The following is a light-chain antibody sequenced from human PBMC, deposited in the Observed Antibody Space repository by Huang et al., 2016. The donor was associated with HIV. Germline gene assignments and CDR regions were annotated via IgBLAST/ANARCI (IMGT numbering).Light chain of an antibody. CDR1: QSVTTNY. CDR2: GAS. J-gene: IGKJ5*01. CDR3: QQYGTSPIT. V-gene: IGKV3-20*01. Sequence: EIVLTQSPGTLSLSPGERATLSCRASQSVTTNYLDWYQVKPGQAPRLLIYGASNSATGIPDRFSGSGSGTDFTLTISRLEPEDFAVFYCQQYGTSPITFGQGTRLEIK.